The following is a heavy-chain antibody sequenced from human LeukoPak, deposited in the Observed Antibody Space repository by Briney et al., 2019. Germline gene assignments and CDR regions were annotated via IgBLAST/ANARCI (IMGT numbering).Heavy chain of an antibody. Sequence: SETLSLTCAVSGYSISSGYYWGWIRQPPGKGLEWIGSIYHSGSTYYNPSLKSRVTISVDTSKNQFSLKLSSVTAADTAVYYCARVFPTGHYYYMGVWGKGTTVTVSS. D-gene: IGHD1-1*01. J-gene: IGHJ6*03. CDR2: IYHSGST. CDR3: ARVFPTGHYYYMGV. CDR1: GYSISSGYY. V-gene: IGHV4-38-2*01.